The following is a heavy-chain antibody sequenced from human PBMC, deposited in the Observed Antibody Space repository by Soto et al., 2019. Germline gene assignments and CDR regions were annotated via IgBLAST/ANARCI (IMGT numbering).Heavy chain of an antibody. D-gene: IGHD3-16*01. Sequence: GGSLRLSCTASRFTFSSYIMNWVRQAPGKGLEXXSXITXXXXXTXXADSVKGRFTISRDNARNTLYLQMNSLRAEDTAVYYCTSDTFGARDSWGQGTLVTVSS. CDR2: ITXXXXXT. V-gene: IGHV3-74*01. CDR3: TSDTFGARDS. CDR1: RFTFSSYI. J-gene: IGHJ4*02.